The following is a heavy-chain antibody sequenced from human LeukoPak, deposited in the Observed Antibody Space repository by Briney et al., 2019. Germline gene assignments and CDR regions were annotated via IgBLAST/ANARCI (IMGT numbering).Heavy chain of an antibody. CDR2: IHTSGST. J-gene: IGHJ4*02. V-gene: IGHV4-4*07. CDR1: GGSISSYY. CDR3: ARDRYYYDSSARYFDY. D-gene: IGHD3-22*01. Sequence: SETLSLTCTVSGGSISSYYWSWIRQPAGKGLEWIGRIHTSGSTNYSPSLKSRVTMSVDTSKNQFSLNLSSVTAADTAVYYCARDRYYYDSSARYFDYWGQGTLVTVSS.